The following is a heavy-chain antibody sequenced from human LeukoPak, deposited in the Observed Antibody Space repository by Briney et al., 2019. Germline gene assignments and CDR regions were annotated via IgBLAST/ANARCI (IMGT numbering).Heavy chain of an antibody. V-gene: IGHV3-30*18. CDR3: AKDRRGGSGEYFDC. D-gene: IGHD2-15*01. CDR2: ISYDGSNK. Sequence: GGSLRLSCAASGFTFSSYGMHWVRQAPGKGLEWVAVISYDGSNKYYADSVKGRFTISRDNSKNTLYLQMNSLRAEDTAVYYCAKDRRGGSGEYFDCWGQGTLVTVSS. CDR1: GFTFSSYG. J-gene: IGHJ4*02.